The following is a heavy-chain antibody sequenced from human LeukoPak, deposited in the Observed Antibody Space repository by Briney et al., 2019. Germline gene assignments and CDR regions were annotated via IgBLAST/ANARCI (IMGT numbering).Heavy chain of an antibody. V-gene: IGHV5-51*01. Sequence: GESLKISCKGSGYSFTSYWIGWVRQIPGKGLEWMGIIYPGDSDTRFSPSFQGQVTISADKSISTAYLQWSSLKASDTAMYYCARHSYYDKLGLCDYWGQGTLVTVSS. J-gene: IGHJ4*02. CDR2: IYPGDSDT. D-gene: IGHD3-22*01. CDR1: GYSFTSYW. CDR3: ARHSYYDKLGLCDY.